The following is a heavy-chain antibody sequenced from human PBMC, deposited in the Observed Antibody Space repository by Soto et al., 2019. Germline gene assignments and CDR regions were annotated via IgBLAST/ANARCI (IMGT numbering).Heavy chain of an antibody. D-gene: IGHD2-15*01. CDR1: GYPFSSYG. CDR3: ARDRGQGEDIVVEDAFDI. Sequence: GASVKVSCNASGYPFSSYGISWVRKAPGQGLEWMGWISAYNGNTNYAQKLQGRVTMTTDTSTSTAYMELRSLRSDDKAVYYCARDRGQGEDIVVEDAFDIWGQGTMVTVSS. V-gene: IGHV1-18*01. J-gene: IGHJ3*02. CDR2: ISAYNGNT.